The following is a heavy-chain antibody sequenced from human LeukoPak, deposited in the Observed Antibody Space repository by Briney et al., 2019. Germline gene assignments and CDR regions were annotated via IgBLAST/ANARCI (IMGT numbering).Heavy chain of an antibody. CDR2: IDWGDDK. CDR3: ARKRSSSAGYFDS. D-gene: IGHD6-6*01. J-gene: IGHJ4*02. V-gene: IGHV2-70*11. CDR1: GFSLTTSGLW. Sequence: SGPTLLNPTQTLTLTCTFSGFSLTTSGLWVRWIRQSPAKALEGLARIDWGDDKYYSTSLKTRLTTSKDTSKNQVVLTMTHMDPVHTATYYCARKRSSSAGYFDSWGQGALVTVSS.